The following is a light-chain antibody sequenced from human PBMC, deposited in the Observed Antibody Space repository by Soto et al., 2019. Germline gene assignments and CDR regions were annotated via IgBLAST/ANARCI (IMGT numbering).Light chain of an antibody. V-gene: IGLV1-44*01. J-gene: IGLJ3*02. CDR1: SSNIGSNT. CDR2: SNN. CDR3: AAWDDSLNGPL. Sequence: QSVLTQPPSASGTPGQRVTISCSGSSSNIGSNTVNWYQQLPGTAPTLLIYSNNQRPSGVPHRFSGSKSGTSASLAVNGLQSGDEADYYCAAWDDSLNGPLFGGGTKGTVL.